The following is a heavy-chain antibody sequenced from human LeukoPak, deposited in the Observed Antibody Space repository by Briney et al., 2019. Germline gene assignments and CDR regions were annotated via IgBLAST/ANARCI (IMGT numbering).Heavy chain of an antibody. CDR3: AKIRAARPGY. CDR2: ISSSGSSI. V-gene: IGHV3-48*03. Sequence: GGSLRLSCAASGFTFSSYEMTWVRQAPGKGLEWVSYISSSGSSIYYADSVKGRFTISRDNSKNMLYLQMHSLRPEDTAIYYCAKIRAARPGYWGQGTLVTVSS. CDR1: GFTFSSYE. J-gene: IGHJ4*02. D-gene: IGHD6-6*01.